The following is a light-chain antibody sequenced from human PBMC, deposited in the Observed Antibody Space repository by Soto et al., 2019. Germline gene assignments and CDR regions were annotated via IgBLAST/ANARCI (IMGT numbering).Light chain of an antibody. CDR2: GNN. V-gene: IGLV1-40*01. CDR1: SSNIGANYD. Sequence: QSVPTQPPSVSGAPGQRVTISCTGSSSNIGANYDVHWYQQLPGTAPKLLIYGNNNRPSGVPYRFSGAKSGTSASLAITDLHEKDETDYYYQSYDRCLSGVECGGVTKLTVL. CDR3: QSYDRCLSGVE. J-gene: IGLJ2*01.